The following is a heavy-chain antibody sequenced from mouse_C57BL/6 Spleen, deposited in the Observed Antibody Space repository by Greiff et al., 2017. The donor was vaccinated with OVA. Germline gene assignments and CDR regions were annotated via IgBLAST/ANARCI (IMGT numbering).Heavy chain of an antibody. CDR3: AREGLRRRTWFAH. Sequence: QVQLQQPGAELVKPGASVTMSCKASGYTFTSYWITWVKQRPGQGLEWIGDIYPGSGSTNYNEKFKSKATLTVDTSSSTAYMQLSSLTSEDSAVYYCAREGLRRRTWFAHWGQGTLVTVSA. CDR1: GYTFTSYW. D-gene: IGHD2-4*01. V-gene: IGHV1-55*01. CDR2: IYPGSGST. J-gene: IGHJ3*01.